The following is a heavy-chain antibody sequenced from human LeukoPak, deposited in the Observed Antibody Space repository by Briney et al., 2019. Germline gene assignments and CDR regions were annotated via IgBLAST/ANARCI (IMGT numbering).Heavy chain of an antibody. J-gene: IGHJ4*02. CDR1: GFTFSSYG. V-gene: IGHV3-30*02. D-gene: IGHD2-8*01. Sequence: GGSLRLSCAASGFTFSSYGMHWVRQAPGKGLEWVAFIRSDGSSKHYAVSVKGRFTISRDNSYSTLYVQMNSLRAEDTAVYYCAKGLNGYLDYWGQGTLVTVSS. CDR2: IRSDGSSK. CDR3: AKGLNGYLDY.